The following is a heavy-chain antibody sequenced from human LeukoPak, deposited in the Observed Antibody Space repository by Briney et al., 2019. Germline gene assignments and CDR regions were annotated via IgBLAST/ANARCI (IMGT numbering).Heavy chain of an antibody. CDR2: INHSGST. V-gene: IGHV4-34*01. J-gene: IGHJ4*02. CDR1: GGSFSGYY. Sequence: SETLSLTCAVYGGSFSGYYWSWIRQPPGKGLEWIGEINHSGSTNYNPSLKSRVTISVDTSKNQFSLKLSSVTAADTAVYYCARRAPPRHSYEDDYRGQGTLVTVSS. CDR3: ARRAPPRHSYEDDY. D-gene: IGHD5-18*01.